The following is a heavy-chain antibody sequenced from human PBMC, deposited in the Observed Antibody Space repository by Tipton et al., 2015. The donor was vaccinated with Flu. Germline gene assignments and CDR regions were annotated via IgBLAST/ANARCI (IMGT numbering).Heavy chain of an antibody. Sequence: GSLRLSCAASGFTFSSYAMSWVRQAPGKGLEWVSAISGSGGSTYYADSVKGRFTISRNNAKNSLYLQMNSLRVEDTAVYYCARGFIRLCDYWGQGTLVTVSS. CDR1: GFTFSSYA. CDR3: ARGFIRLCDY. V-gene: IGHV3-23*01. CDR2: ISGSGGST. D-gene: IGHD3-16*01. J-gene: IGHJ4*02.